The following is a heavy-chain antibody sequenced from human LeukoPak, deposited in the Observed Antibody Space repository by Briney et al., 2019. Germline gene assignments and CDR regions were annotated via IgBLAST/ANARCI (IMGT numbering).Heavy chain of an antibody. V-gene: IGHV3-53*01. CDR1: GFTVSSNY. D-gene: IGHD2-2*01. CDR3: ARDPVHCSSTSCSTGY. Sequence: GGSLRLSCAASGFTVSSNYMSWVRQAPGKGLEWVSVIYSGGSTYYADSVKGRFTISRDNSKDTLYLQMNSLRAEDTAVYYCARDPVHCSSTSCSTGYWGQGTLVTVSS. CDR2: IYSGGST. J-gene: IGHJ4*02.